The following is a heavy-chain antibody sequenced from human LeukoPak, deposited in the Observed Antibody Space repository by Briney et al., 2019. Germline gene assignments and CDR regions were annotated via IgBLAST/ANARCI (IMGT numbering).Heavy chain of an antibody. CDR1: GFTFSDYY. CDR3: ARDALWFGETTYYYGMDV. CDR2: ISSSGSYT. J-gene: IGHJ6*04. Sequence: PGGSLRLSCAASGFTFSDYYMSWIRQAPGRGLEWVSYISSSGSYTNYADSVKGRFTISRDNAKNSLYLQMNSLRAEDTAVYYCARDALWFGETTYYYGMDVWGKGTTVAVSP. V-gene: IGHV3-11*06. D-gene: IGHD3-10*01.